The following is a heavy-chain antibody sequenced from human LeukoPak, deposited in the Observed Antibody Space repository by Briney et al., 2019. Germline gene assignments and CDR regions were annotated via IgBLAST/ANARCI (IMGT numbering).Heavy chain of an antibody. J-gene: IGHJ4*02. Sequence: GGSLRLSCAASGFTFSSYAMNWVRQAPGKGLEWVSAIIVSGGSTYYADSVKGRFTISRDNFKNTLFLQMNRLRPEDAAVYYCSKAPVTTCRGAYCYPFDYWGQGTLVTVSS. CDR2: IIVSGGST. V-gene: IGHV3-23*01. D-gene: IGHD2-21*01. CDR1: GFTFSSYA. CDR3: SKAPVTTCRGAYCYPFDY.